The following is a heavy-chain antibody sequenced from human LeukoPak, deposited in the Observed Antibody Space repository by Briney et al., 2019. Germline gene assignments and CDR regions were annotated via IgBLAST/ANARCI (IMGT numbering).Heavy chain of an antibody. CDR1: GYTFTSYD. Sequence: ASVKVSCKASGYTFTSYDINWVRQATGQGLEWMGWMNPNSGNTNYAQKLQGRVTMTTDTSTSTAYMELRSLRSDDTAVYYCARDLHGDYEDYWGQGTLVTVSS. V-gene: IGHV1-18*01. CDR2: MNPNSGNT. CDR3: ARDLHGDYEDY. D-gene: IGHD4-17*01. J-gene: IGHJ4*02.